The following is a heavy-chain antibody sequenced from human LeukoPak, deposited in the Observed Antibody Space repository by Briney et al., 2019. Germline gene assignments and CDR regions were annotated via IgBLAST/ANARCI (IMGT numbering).Heavy chain of an antibody. CDR2: INAGNGNT. Sequence: GASVKVSCKASGYTFTSYAMHWVRQAPGQRLEWMGWINAGNGNTKYSQKFQGRVTITRDTSASTAYMELSSLRSEDTAVYYCARVTTSRGKYYFDYWGQGTLVTVSS. V-gene: IGHV1-3*01. D-gene: IGHD1-1*01. CDR3: ARVTTSRGKYYFDY. J-gene: IGHJ4*02. CDR1: GYTFTSYA.